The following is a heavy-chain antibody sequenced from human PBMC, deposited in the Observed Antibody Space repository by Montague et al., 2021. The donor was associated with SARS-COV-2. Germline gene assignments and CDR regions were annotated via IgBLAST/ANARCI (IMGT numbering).Heavy chain of an antibody. CDR1: GGSFTRSDYY. D-gene: IGHD1-1*01. Sequence: SETLSLTCTVSGGSFTRSDYYWGWIRQSPGKGLEWIVSLYYTGNAYYNPSLKSRVDISVDTTRNQFSLKLSSVTAADTAVYYCARTVDSRSAGIFHHWGQGTLVTVSS. CDR2: LYYTGNA. J-gene: IGHJ1*01. CDR3: ARTVDSRSAGIFHH. V-gene: IGHV4-39*01.